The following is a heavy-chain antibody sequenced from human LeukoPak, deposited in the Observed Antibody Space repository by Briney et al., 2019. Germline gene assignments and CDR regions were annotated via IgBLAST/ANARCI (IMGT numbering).Heavy chain of an antibody. J-gene: IGHJ6*02. V-gene: IGHV3-11*01. CDR1: GFTFSDYY. Sequence: PGGSLGLSCAASGFTFSDYYMSWIRQAPGKGLEWVSYISSSGTTIYYADSVKGRFTISSDNAKNSLYLQMNSLRAEDTAVYYCARGGDYGGNSALDVWGQGTTVTVSS. CDR2: ISSSGTTI. D-gene: IGHD4-23*01. CDR3: ARGGDYGGNSALDV.